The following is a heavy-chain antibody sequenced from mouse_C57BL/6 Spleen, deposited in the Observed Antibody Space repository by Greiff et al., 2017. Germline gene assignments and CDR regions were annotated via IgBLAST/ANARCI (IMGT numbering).Heavy chain of an antibody. CDR1: GFTFSDYG. D-gene: IGHD1-1*01. V-gene: IGHV5-17*01. J-gene: IGHJ2*01. CDR3: ARRAVVAPLDY. Sequence: EVQLVESGGGLVKPGGSLKLSCAASGFTFSDYGMHWVRQAPEKGLECVAYISSGSSTIYYADTVKGRFTISRDNAKNTLFLQMTSLRSEDTAMXYCARRAVVAPLDYWGQGTTLTVSS. CDR2: ISSGSSTI.